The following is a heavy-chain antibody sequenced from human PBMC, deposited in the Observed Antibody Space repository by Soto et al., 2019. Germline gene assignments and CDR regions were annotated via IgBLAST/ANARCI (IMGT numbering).Heavy chain of an antibody. CDR2: MNPNSGNT. J-gene: IGHJ6*03. V-gene: IGHV1-8*02. D-gene: IGHD6-19*01. CDR1: VGTFSSYA. CDR3: ARGGRRGSGWQQDYYYYYYMDV. Sequence: ASVKVSCKASVGTFSSYAISWVRQAPGQGLEWMGWMNPNSGNTGYAQKFQGRVTMTRNTSISTAYMELSSLRSEDTAVYYCARGGRRGSGWQQDYYYYYYMDVWGKGTTVTVSS.